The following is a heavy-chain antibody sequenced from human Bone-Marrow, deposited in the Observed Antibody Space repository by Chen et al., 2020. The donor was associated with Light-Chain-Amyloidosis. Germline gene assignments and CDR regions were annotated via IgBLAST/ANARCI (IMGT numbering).Heavy chain of an antibody. D-gene: IGHD5-18*01. CDR1: GYTFTGYY. CDR3: ARGPLNYGYEFLDY. V-gene: IGHV1-2*02. CDR2: INPNSGGT. J-gene: IGHJ4*02. Sequence: QVQLAQSGAEVKKPGASVKVSCKASGYTFTGYYRHWVRQAPGQGLEWMGWINPNSGGTNYAQNFQGRVTMTRDTSISTAYMELSRLRFDDTAVYYCARGPLNYGYEFLDYWGQGTLVTVSS.